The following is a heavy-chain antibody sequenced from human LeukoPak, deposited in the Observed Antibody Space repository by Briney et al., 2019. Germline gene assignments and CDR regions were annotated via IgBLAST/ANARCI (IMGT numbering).Heavy chain of an antibody. CDR3: AGSRNYYDSSGSSRYNWFDP. D-gene: IGHD3-22*01. CDR2: INPSGGST. V-gene: IGHV1-46*01. Sequence: VASVKVSCKASGYTFTSYYMHWVRQAPGQGLEWMGIINPSGGSTSCAQKFQGRVTITADKSTSTAYMELSSLRSEDTAVYYCAGSRNYYDSSGSSRYNWFDPWGQGTLVTVSS. CDR1: GYTFTSYY. J-gene: IGHJ5*02.